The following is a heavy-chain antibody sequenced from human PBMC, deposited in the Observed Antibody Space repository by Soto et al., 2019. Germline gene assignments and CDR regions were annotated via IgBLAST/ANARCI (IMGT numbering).Heavy chain of an antibody. CDR3: ASWSSGSNYYYYYGMDV. V-gene: IGHV1-46*01. J-gene: IGHJ6*02. Sequence: ASVKVSCKASGYTFTSYYMHWVRQAPGQGLEWMGIINPSGGSTSYAQKFQGRVTMTRDTSTSTVYMELSSLRSEDTAVYYCASWSSGSNYYYYYGMDVWGQGTTVTSP. D-gene: IGHD6-19*01. CDR2: INPSGGST. CDR1: GYTFTSYY.